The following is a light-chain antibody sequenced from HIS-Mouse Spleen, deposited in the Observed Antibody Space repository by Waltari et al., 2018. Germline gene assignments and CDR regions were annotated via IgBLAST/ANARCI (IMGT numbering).Light chain of an antibody. CDR2: EGS. V-gene: IGLV2-23*01. J-gene: IGLJ3*02. Sequence: QSALTQPASVSGSPGQSITISCTATSSDVGSSHLLSWYQQPPGQAPTLMIYEGSTRPSGVSNRFAGSKSGNTASLTISGLQAEDEADYYCCSYAGSSTWVFGGGTKLTVL. CDR1: SSDVGSSHL. CDR3: CSYAGSSTWV.